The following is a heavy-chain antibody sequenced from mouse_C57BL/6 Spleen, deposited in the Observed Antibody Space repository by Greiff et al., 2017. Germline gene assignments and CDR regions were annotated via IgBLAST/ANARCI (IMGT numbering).Heavy chain of an antibody. CDR1: GFTFSDYY. V-gene: IGHV5-16*01. J-gene: IGHJ4*01. Sequence: EVKLVESEGGLVQPGSSMKLSCTASGFTFSDYYMAWVRQVPEKGLEWVANINYDGSSTYYLDSLKSRFIISRDNAKNILYLQMSSLKSEDTATYYCARGEDYCGSSYAMDYWGQGTSVTVSS. D-gene: IGHD1-1*01. CDR2: INYDGSST. CDR3: ARGEDYCGSSYAMDY.